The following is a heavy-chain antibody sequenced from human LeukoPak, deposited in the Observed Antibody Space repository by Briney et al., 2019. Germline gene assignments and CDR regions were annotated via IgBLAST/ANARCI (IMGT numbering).Heavy chain of an antibody. Sequence: ASVKVSCKASGYTFTGYYMHWVRQAPGQGLEWMGWINPNSGGTNYAQKFQGRVTMTRDTSISTAYMELSRLRSDDTAVYYCARRAAYCGGDCYSAFDIWGQGTMVTVSS. CDR1: GYTFTGYY. D-gene: IGHD2-21*02. J-gene: IGHJ3*02. CDR3: ARRAAYCGGDCYSAFDI. CDR2: INPNSGGT. V-gene: IGHV1-2*02.